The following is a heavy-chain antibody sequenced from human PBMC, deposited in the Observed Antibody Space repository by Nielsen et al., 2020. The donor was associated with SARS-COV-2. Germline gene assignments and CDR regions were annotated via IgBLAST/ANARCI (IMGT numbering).Heavy chain of an antibody. J-gene: IGHJ6*02. V-gene: IGHV3-21*01. CDR3: ASLNHYYYYGMDV. CDR2: ISSGSSYI. CDR1: GFTFSSYS. Sequence: GESLKISCAASGFTFSSYSMNWVRQAPGKGLEWVSSISSGSSYIYYADSVKGRFTISRDNAKNSLYLQMNSLRAEDTAVYYCASLNHYYYYGMDVWGQGTTVTVSS.